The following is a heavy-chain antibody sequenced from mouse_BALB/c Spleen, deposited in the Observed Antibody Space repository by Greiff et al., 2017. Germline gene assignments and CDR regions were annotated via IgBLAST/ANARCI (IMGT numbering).Heavy chain of an antibody. CDR1: GFTFSSYA. J-gene: IGHJ2*01. D-gene: IGHD1-1*01. Sequence: EVKLQESGGGLVKPGGSLKLSCAASGFTFSSYAMSWVRQTPEKRLEWVASISSGGSTYYPDSVKGRFTISRDNARNILYLQMSSLRSEDTAMYYSAREASITTLVAYYFGTWGAGATLTDSS. CDR2: ISSGGST. V-gene: IGHV5-6-5*01. CDR3: AREASITTLVAYYFGT.